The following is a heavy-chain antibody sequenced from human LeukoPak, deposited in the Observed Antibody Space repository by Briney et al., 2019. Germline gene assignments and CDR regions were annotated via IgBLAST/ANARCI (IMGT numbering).Heavy chain of an antibody. CDR3: ARGAPGALDAFDI. J-gene: IGHJ3*02. Sequence: SETLSLTCTVSGGSISSYYWSWIRQPPGKGLEWIGYIYYSGSTNYNPSLKSRVTISVDTSKNQFSLKLSSVTAADTAVYYCARGAPGALDAFDIWGQGTMVTVSS. CDR1: GGSISSYY. D-gene: IGHD1-26*01. V-gene: IGHV4-59*01. CDR2: IYYSGST.